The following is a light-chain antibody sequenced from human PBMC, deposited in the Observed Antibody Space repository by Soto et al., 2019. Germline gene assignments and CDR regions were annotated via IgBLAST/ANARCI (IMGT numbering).Light chain of an antibody. CDR2: EVN. J-gene: IGLJ1*01. CDR3: SSYSSTSTLFV. Sequence: QSALTQPASVSGAPGQSITISSTGTGSDIGGYNFVSWYQQHPGKAPKLMISEVNNRPSGVSDRSSGSKSGNTASLTISGLQSEDEGDYYCSSYSSTSTLFVFGTGTKVTVL. CDR1: GSDIGGYNF. V-gene: IGLV2-14*03.